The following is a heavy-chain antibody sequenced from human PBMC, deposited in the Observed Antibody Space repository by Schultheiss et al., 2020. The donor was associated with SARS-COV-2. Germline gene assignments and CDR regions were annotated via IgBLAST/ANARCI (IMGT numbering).Heavy chain of an antibody. CDR2: ISYDGSNK. V-gene: IGHV3-30*07. J-gene: IGHJ4*02. CDR3: ASGVYSSGWLLDY. Sequence: GGSLRLSCAASGFTFSDYAMHWVRQAPGKGLEWVAVISYDGSNKYYADSVKGRFTVSRDNSKNTLYLQINSLSAEDTAVYYCASGVYSSGWLLDYWGQGTLVTVSS. D-gene: IGHD6-19*01. CDR1: GFTFSDYA.